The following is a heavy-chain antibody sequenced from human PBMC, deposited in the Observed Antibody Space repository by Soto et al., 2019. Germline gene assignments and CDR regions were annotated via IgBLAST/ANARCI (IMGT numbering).Heavy chain of an antibody. D-gene: IGHD5-12*01. CDR1: GGTFSSYT. CDR3: ARGGMATISGIDY. J-gene: IGHJ4*02. V-gene: IGHV1-69*02. Sequence: QVQLVQSGAEVKKPGSSVKVSCKASGGTFSSYTISWVRQAPGQGLEWMGRIIPILGIANYAQKFQGRVTITADKSTSTAYMELSSLRSEDTAVFYCARGGMATISGIDYWGQGTLVTVSS. CDR2: IIPILGIA.